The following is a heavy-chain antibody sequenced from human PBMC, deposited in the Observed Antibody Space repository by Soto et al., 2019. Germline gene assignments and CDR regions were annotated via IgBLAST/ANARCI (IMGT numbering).Heavy chain of an antibody. J-gene: IGHJ4*02. Sequence: GASVKVSCKASGCTFTSYGISWVRQAPGQGLEWMGWINAYNGNTNYAQKLQGRVTMTTDTSTSTAYMELRSLRSDDTAVYCCARDVGYGLIDYWGQGTLVTVSS. D-gene: IGHD5-18*01. CDR2: INAYNGNT. CDR3: ARDVGYGLIDY. V-gene: IGHV1-18*01. CDR1: GCTFTSYG.